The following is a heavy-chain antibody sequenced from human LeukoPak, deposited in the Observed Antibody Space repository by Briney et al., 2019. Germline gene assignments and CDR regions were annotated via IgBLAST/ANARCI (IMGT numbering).Heavy chain of an antibody. Sequence: PGGSPRLSCAASGFTFSSYWMSWVRQAPGKGLEWVANIKQDGSEKYYVDSVKGRFTISRDNAKNSLYLQMNSLRAEDTAVYYCARTLAYCGGDSYSPWGQGTLVPVSS. CDR1: GFTFSSYW. J-gene: IGHJ5*02. CDR2: IKQDGSEK. V-gene: IGHV3-7*01. D-gene: IGHD2-21*02. CDR3: ARTLAYCGGDSYSP.